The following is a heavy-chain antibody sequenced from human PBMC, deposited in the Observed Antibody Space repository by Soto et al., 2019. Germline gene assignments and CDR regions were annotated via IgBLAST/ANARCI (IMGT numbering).Heavy chain of an antibody. D-gene: IGHD7-27*01. CDR3: ARAWGGYGDY. Sequence: QVQLQESGPGLVKPSETLSLTCTVSGGSISSYYWSWIRQPPGKGLEWIGYIYYSGSTNYNPSLKSRVTISVDTSKTQFALKLSTVTAADTAVYYCARAWGGYGDYWGQGTLVTVSS. J-gene: IGHJ4*02. CDR2: IYYSGST. CDR1: GGSISSYY. V-gene: IGHV4-59*01.